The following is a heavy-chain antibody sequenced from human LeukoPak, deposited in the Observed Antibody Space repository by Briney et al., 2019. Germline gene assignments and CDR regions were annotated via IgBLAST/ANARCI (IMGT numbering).Heavy chain of an antibody. D-gene: IGHD3-22*01. J-gene: IGHJ5*02. Sequence: PSETLSLTCTVSGGSISSSSYYWGWLRQPPGKGLEWIGSIYYSGSTYYNPSLKSRVTISVDTSKNQFSLKLSSVTAADTAVYYCASGTSGYPGWFDPWGQGTLVTVSS. V-gene: IGHV4-39*07. CDR2: IYYSGST. CDR3: ASGTSGYPGWFDP. CDR1: GGSISSSSYY.